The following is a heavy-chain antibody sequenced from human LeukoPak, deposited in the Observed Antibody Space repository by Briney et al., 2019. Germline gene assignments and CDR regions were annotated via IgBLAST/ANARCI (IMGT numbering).Heavy chain of an antibody. Sequence: SETLSLTCTFSGGSISSYYWSWIRQPAGKGLEWIGRIYISGSTNYSPSLKSRVTMSVDTSKNQFSLKLSSVTAADTAVYYCARGFHLSGTTGAGAFDIWGQGTMVTVSS. J-gene: IGHJ3*02. V-gene: IGHV4-4*07. D-gene: IGHD1-7*01. CDR3: ARGFHLSGTTGAGAFDI. CDR2: IYISGST. CDR1: GGSISSYY.